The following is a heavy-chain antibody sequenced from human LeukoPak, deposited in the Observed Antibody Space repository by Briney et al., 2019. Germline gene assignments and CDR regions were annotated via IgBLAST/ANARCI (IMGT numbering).Heavy chain of an antibody. CDR3: ARGGSNYPDY. D-gene: IGHD1-26*01. V-gene: IGHV1-18*01. J-gene: IGHJ4*02. CDR1: GGTFSSYA. Sequence: ASVKVSCKASGGTFSSYAISWVRQAPGQGLEWMGWISTHNGDTSYAQSLQDRVTMTIDTSTSTAYMELRSLRSDDTAVYYCARGGSNYPDYWGQGTLVIVSS. CDR2: ISTHNGDT.